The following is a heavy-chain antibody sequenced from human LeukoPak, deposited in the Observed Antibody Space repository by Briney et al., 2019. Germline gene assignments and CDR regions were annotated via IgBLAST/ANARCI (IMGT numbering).Heavy chain of an antibody. CDR1: GGSFSGYY. CDR3: ARGGGSSWYGDPFDY. V-gene: IGHV4-34*01. CDR2: INHSGST. J-gene: IGHJ4*02. Sequence: TSETLSLTCAVYGGSFSGYYWSWIRQPPGKGLEWIGEINHSGSTSYNPSLESRVTISVDTSKNQFSLKLSSVTAADTAVYYCARGGGSSWYGDPFDYWGQGTLVTVSS. D-gene: IGHD6-13*01.